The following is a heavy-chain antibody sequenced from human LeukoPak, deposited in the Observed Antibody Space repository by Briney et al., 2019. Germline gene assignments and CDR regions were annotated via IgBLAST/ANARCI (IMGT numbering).Heavy chain of an antibody. CDR3: ARDLLGHTSSWQFDY. V-gene: IGHV4-38-2*02. J-gene: IGHJ4*02. CDR2: IYHSGST. CDR1: GYSIGSGYY. D-gene: IGHD6-13*01. Sequence: SETLSLTCTVSGYSIGSGYYWGWIRQPPGKGLEWIGSIYHSGSTYYNPSLKSRVTISLDTSKNQFSLKLSSVTAADTAVYYCARDLLGHTSSWQFDYWGQGTLVTVSS.